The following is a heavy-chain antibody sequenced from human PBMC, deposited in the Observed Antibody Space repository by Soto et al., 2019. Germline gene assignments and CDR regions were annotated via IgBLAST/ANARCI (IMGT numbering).Heavy chain of an antibody. CDR2: ISSSSSYI. Sequence: PGGSLRLSCAASGFTFSSYSMNWVRQAPGKGLEGVSSISSSSSYIYYADSVKGRFTISRDNAKNSLYLQMNSLRAEDTAVYYCARDHYYGSGSYYNGGHYYYYGMDVWGQGTTVTVSS. J-gene: IGHJ6*02. CDR1: GFTFSSYS. D-gene: IGHD3-10*01. V-gene: IGHV3-21*01. CDR3: ARDHYYGSGSYYNGGHYYYYGMDV.